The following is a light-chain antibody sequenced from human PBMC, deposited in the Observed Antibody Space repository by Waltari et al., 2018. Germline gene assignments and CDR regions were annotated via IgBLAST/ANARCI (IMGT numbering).Light chain of an antibody. CDR1: QTIDRW. Sequence: DIQLTQSPSTLSASVGDSVTITCRASQTIDRWLAWYQQKPGKVPKPLIYKTSILESGVPSRVSGGGSGTEFTLTIASLQPDDFATYYCQHYDAYSATFGRGTKLEIK. CDR2: KTS. CDR3: QHYDAYSAT. V-gene: IGKV1-5*03. J-gene: IGKJ4*02.